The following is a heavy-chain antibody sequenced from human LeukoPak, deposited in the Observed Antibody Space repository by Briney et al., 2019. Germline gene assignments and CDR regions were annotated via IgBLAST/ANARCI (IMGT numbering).Heavy chain of an antibody. Sequence: SQTLSLTCTVSGGSISSVGYYWSWIRQHPGKGLEGIGYIYYSGSTYYNPSPKSRVTRSVHASKNQFSLTLSSVTAADTAVYYCASIVVVVAATPHYYYYMDVWGKGTTVTVSS. D-gene: IGHD2-15*01. CDR1: GGSISSVGYY. V-gene: IGHV4-31*03. CDR2: IYYSGST. J-gene: IGHJ6*03. CDR3: ASIVVVVAATPHYYYYMDV.